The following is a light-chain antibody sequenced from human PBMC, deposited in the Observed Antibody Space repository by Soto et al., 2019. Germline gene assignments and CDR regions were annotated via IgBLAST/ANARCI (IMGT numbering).Light chain of an antibody. V-gene: IGKV1-27*01. CDR1: QGIASY. J-gene: IGKJ1*01. CDR2: AAS. Sequence: DIRMTQSPSSLSASVGDRVTITCRASQGIASYLAWYQQKPGKVPKLLIYAASTLQSGVPSRFSGSGYGTDFTLIISSLQPEDVATYYCLQHHSFPRTFGQGTKVDIK. CDR3: LQHHSFPRT.